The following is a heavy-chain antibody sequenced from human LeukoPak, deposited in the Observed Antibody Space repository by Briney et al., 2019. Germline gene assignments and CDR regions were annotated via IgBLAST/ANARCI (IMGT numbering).Heavy chain of an antibody. J-gene: IGHJ4*02. CDR3: AKSSGGYSGYGDY. CDR2: ISYDGSNK. CDR1: GFTFSSYG. Sequence: GGSLRLSCAASGFTFSSYGMHWVRQAPGKGLEWVAVISYDGSNKYYADSVKGRFTISRDNSKNTLYLQMNSLRAEDTAVDYCAKSSGGYSGYGDYWGQGTLVTVSS. D-gene: IGHD5-12*01. V-gene: IGHV3-30*18.